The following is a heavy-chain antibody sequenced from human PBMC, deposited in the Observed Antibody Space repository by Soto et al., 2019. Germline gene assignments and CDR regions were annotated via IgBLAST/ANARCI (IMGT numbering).Heavy chain of an antibody. CDR3: ARSNWNYVRNYYYYMDV. CDR1: GXTFXXXD. CDR2: MNPNSGNT. V-gene: IGHV1-8*01. D-gene: IGHD1-7*01. Sequence: VSCXASGXTFXXXDINWVRQATGQGLEWMGWMNPNSGNTGYAQKFQGRVTMTRNTSISTAYMELSSLRSEDTAVYYCARSNWNYVRNYYYYMDVWGKGTTVTVSS. J-gene: IGHJ6*03.